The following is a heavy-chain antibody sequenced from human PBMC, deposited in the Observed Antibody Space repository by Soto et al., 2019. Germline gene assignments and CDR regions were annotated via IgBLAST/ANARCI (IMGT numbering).Heavy chain of an antibody. CDR3: ARASLGSLDY. Sequence: QVQLQESGPGLVKPSQTLSLTCTVSGGSISSGGYYWSWIRQHPGKGLEWIGYIYSSGSTYYNPSLKSRVTLSVDTSKNQCSLKLSSVTAANTAVYYCARASLGSLDYWGQGTLVAVSS. V-gene: IGHV4-31*03. CDR2: IYSSGST. D-gene: IGHD6-13*01. J-gene: IGHJ4*02. CDR1: GGSISSGGYY.